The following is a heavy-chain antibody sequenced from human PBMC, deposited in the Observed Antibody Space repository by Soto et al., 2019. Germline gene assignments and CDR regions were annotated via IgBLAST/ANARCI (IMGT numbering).Heavy chain of an antibody. CDR3: AKDGSAVAGTDYYYGMDV. V-gene: IGHV3-23*01. J-gene: IGHJ6*02. CDR1: GFTFSSYA. CDR2: ISGSGDST. Sequence: GGSLRLSCAASGFTFSSYAMSWVRQAPGKGLEWVSGISGSGDSTYYAGSVRGRFTISRDNSKNTLYLQMNSLRAEDTAVYYCAKDGSAVAGTDYYYGMDVWVQGTTVTVSS. D-gene: IGHD6-19*01.